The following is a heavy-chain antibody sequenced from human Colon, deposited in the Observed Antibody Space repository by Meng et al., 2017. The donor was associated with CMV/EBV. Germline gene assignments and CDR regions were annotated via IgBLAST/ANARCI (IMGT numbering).Heavy chain of an antibody. D-gene: IGHD2-2*03. J-gene: IGHJ5*02. CDR1: SLTGGGVR. CDR2: INWKDDK. CDR3: VHRTGLGYCTSSCPGFDP. Sequence: SLTGGGVRVGWVRQPPGKALEWLAFINWKDDKTYSPSLKHRLTITRDASKNEVVLTMTNMEPADTATYFCVHRTGLGYCTSSCPGFDPWGQGILVTVSS. V-gene: IGHV2-5*01.